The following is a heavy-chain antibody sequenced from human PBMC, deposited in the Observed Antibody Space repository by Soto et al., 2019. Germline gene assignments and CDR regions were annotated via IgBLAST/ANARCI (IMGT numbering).Heavy chain of an antibody. V-gene: IGHV3-23*01. D-gene: IGHD2-15*01. CDR1: AFTFSSYA. CDR3: AKGKKGYCSGGSCFYYGMDV. Sequence: GGSLRLSCAASAFTFSSYAMSWVRQAPGKGLEWVSAISGSGGSTYYADSVKGRFTISRDNSKNTLYLQMNSLRAEDTAVYYCAKGKKGYCSGGSCFYYGMDVWGQGTTVTVSS. CDR2: ISGSGGST. J-gene: IGHJ6*02.